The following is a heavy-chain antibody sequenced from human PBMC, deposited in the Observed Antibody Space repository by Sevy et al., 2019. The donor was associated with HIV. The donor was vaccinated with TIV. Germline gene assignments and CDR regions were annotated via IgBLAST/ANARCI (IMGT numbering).Heavy chain of an antibody. J-gene: IGHJ4*02. Sequence: GGSLRLSCAASGLTPSTYGIHWVRQAPGKGLEWVAVIGYEGNNKFYANSVKGRFTISRDDSKNTVFLQMDSLRAEDTAVYYCARDPRIYGDYLLAYFDYWGQGTLVTVSS. CDR2: IGYEGNNK. D-gene: IGHD4-17*01. CDR3: ARDPRIYGDYLLAYFDY. CDR1: GLTPSTYG. V-gene: IGHV3-33*01.